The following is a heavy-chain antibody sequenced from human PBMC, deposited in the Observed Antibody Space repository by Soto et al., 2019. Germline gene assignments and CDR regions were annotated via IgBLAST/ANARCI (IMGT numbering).Heavy chain of an antibody. D-gene: IGHD3-10*01. J-gene: IGHJ6*02. CDR2: IYPGDSDT. CDR1: GYSFTSYW. CDR3: ARVPQSRNYYGSGSYRLYYYYGMDV. V-gene: IGHV5-51*01. Sequence: PGESLKIPCKGSGYSFTSYWIGWVRQMPGKGLEWIGIIYPGDSDTRYSPSFQGQVTISADKSISTAYLQWSSLKASDTAMYYCARVPQSRNYYGSGSYRLYYYYGMDVWGQGTTVTVSS.